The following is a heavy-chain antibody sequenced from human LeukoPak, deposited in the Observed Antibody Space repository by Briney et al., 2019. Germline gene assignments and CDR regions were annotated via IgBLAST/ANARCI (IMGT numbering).Heavy chain of an antibody. CDR3: ARNPWSSGWYSGAFDI. CDR1: GYTFTSYG. V-gene: IGHV1-18*01. CDR2: ISAYNGNT. Sequence: ASVKVSCKASGYTFTSYGISWVRQAPGQGLEWMGWISAYNGNTNYAQKLQGRVTMTTDTSTSTAYMELRSLRSDDTAVYYCARNPWSSGWYSGAFDIWGQGTMVTVSS. D-gene: IGHD6-19*01. J-gene: IGHJ3*02.